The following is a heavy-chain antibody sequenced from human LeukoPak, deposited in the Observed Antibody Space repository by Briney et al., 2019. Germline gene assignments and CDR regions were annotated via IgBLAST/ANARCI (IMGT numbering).Heavy chain of an antibody. Sequence: GGAVKGCCKTAGGTDISCARSGGRQGRGQGRERKGVIIPIFGTANYAQKFQGRVTITADKSTSAAYMELSSLISEDTAVYYSACIRGVRRYGMDVWGKGTMVTVSS. D-gene: IGHD3-10*01. J-gene: IGHJ6*04. CDR3: ACIRGVRRYGMDV. CDR2: IIPIFGTA. V-gene: IGHV1-69*06. CDR1: GGTDISCA.